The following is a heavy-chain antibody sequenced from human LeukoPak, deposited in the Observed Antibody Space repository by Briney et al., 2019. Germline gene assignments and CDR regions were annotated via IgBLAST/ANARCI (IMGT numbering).Heavy chain of an antibody. Sequence: SETLSLTCTVSGGSISSYYWSWIRQPPGKGLEWIGYIYYSGSTNYNPSLKSRVTISVDTSKNQFSLKLSSVTAADTAVYYCARPAGGQDAFDIWGQGTMVTVSS. V-gene: IGHV4-59*01. J-gene: IGHJ3*02. CDR2: IYYSGST. CDR1: GGSISSYY. CDR3: ARPAGGQDAFDI. D-gene: IGHD2-15*01.